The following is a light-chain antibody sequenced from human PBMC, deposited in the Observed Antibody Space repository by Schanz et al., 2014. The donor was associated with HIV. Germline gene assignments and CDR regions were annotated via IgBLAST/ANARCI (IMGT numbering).Light chain of an antibody. V-gene: IGLV1-40*01. CDR3: QSYDRSLSGWV. J-gene: IGLJ3*02. CDR1: RSNIGAGYD. Sequence: QSVLPQPPSVSGAPGQRVTISCTGSRSNIGAGYDVHWYQHLPGTAPKLLIYGNTNRPSGVPDRFSGSKSGTSASLAITGLQTEDEADYYCQSYDRSLSGWVFGGGTKLTVL. CDR2: GNT.